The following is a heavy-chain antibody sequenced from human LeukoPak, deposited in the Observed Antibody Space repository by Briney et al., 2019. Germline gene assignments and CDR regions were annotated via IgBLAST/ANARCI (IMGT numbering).Heavy chain of an antibody. CDR3: ATSADSSGND. D-gene: IGHD3-22*01. CDR1: GFTFSNYW. CDR2: IKGDGSYK. J-gene: IGHJ4*02. V-gene: IGHV3-7*03. Sequence: GGSLRLSCAASGFTFSNYWMSWVRQAPGKGLEWAANIKGDGSYKYYADSVKGRFTISRDNAKSSVYLQMNTLRAEDTAVYYCATSADSSGNDWGQGTLVTVSS.